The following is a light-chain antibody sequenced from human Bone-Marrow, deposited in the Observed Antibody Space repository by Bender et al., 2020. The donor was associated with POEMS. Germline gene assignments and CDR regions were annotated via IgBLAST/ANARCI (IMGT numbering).Light chain of an antibody. CDR3: QSSDSNGSKWV. CDR1: NVGSQR. J-gene: IGLJ3*02. Sequence: SYVLTQPPSVSVAPGKTASISCGGHNVGSQRLHWYQQRPGQAPVLVMYYDTERPSGIPERFSGSSSGTIVTLTISGVQAEDEADYYCQSSDSNGSKWVFGGGTKLTVL. V-gene: IGLV3-21*01. CDR2: YDT.